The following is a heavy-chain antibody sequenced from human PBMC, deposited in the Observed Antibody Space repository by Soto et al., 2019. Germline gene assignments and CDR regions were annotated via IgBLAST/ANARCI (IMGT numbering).Heavy chain of an antibody. Sequence: PVGSLRLSCVASRFTLSSYGMTWVRQAPGKGLEWVSGISGSGGTAYYADSVKGRFAISRDNSKNTLYLQMSSLRAEDTAVYYCAKSGFADRYYFDYWGQGTLVTVSS. V-gene: IGHV3-23*01. J-gene: IGHJ4*02. D-gene: IGHD1-26*01. CDR2: ISGSGGTA. CDR1: RFTLSSYG. CDR3: AKSGFADRYYFDY.